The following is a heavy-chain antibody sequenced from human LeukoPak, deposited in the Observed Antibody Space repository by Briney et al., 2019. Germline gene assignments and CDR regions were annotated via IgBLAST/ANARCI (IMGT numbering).Heavy chain of an antibody. J-gene: IGHJ4*02. CDR3: ARGGTNSGYRY. V-gene: IGHV3-9*01. CDR2: ISWNSGSL. CDR1: GFTFDDYA. Sequence: GRSLRLSCAASGFTFDDYAMHWVRQAPGKGLEWVSGISWNSGSLGYADSVKGRFTISRDNAKNSLYLQMNSLRAEDTAFYYCARGGTNSGYRYWGQGTLVTVSS. D-gene: IGHD5-12*01.